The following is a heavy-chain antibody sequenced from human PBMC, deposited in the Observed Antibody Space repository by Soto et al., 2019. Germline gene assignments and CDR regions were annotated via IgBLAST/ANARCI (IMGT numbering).Heavy chain of an antibody. J-gene: IGHJ5*02. V-gene: IGHV3-33*01. CDR3: ARKSGRGKGWFDP. CDR1: GFTFSSYG. D-gene: IGHD1-26*01. Sequence: GGSLRLSCAASGFTFSSYGMHWVRQAPGKGLEWVAVIWYDGSNKYYADSVKGRFTISRDNSKNTLYLQMNSLRAEDTAVYYCARKSGRGKGWFDPWGQGTLVTVSS. CDR2: IWYDGSNK.